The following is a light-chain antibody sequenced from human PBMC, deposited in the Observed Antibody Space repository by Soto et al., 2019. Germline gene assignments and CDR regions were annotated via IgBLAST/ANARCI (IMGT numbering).Light chain of an antibody. Sequence: QSVLTQPPSASETPGQRFTLSGSGSSSNIGRNHVYWYQHLPGTAPKLLIYRNYLRPSGVPDRFSASKSATSASLAISGLRSDDEADYYCGAWDDRLSGWVFGGGTKVTVL. CDR1: SSNIGRNH. J-gene: IGLJ3*02. CDR2: RNY. CDR3: GAWDDRLSGWV. V-gene: IGLV1-47*01.